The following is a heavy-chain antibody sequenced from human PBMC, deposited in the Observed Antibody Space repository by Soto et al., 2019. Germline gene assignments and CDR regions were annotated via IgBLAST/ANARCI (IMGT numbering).Heavy chain of an antibody. CDR1: GFSISNYA. D-gene: IGHD2-21*01. CDR3: AKAPESGIKPRGFDP. V-gene: IGHV3-23*01. CDR2: IRGSGGST. J-gene: IGHJ5*02. Sequence: GGSLRLSCAASGFSISNYAMTWVRQAPGKGLEWVSGIRGSGGSTYYADSVKGRFIISRDNSKNSLYLQMNSLRVEDTAVYYCAKAPESGIKPRGFDPGGKGTLATVPS.